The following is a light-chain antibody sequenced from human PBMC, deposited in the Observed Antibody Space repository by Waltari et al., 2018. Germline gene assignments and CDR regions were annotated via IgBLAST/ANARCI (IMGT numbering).Light chain of an antibody. CDR3: QSADTTWV. V-gene: IGLV3-25*03. CDR1: TLPKNY. J-gene: IGLJ3*02. Sequence: SYELTQPPSVSVSPGQTARITCSGDTLPKNYAYWYQQKPGQAPVVVIYNDSERTSGVPERFSVASSGTTVTLTISRVQAEDEADYYCQSADTTWVFGGGTKLTVL. CDR2: NDS.